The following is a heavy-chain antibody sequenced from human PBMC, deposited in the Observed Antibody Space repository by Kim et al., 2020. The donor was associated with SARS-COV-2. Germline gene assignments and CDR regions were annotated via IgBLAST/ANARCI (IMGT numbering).Heavy chain of an antibody. CDR2: IYPGDSDT. V-gene: IGHV5-51*01. Sequence: GESLKISCKGSGYSFTSYWIGWVRQMPGKGLEWMGIIYPGDSDTRYSPSFQGQVTISADKSISTAYLQWSSLKASDTAMYYCARLRGWNYPYYYYGMDVWGQGTTVTVSS. CDR3: ARLRGWNYPYYYYGMDV. CDR1: GYSFTSYW. J-gene: IGHJ6*02. D-gene: IGHD1-7*01.